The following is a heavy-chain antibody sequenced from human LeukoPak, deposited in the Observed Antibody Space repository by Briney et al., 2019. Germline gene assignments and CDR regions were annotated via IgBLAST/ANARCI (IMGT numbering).Heavy chain of an antibody. V-gene: IGHV3-21*01. CDR2: ISSSSDYI. D-gene: IGHD5-12*01. J-gene: IGHJ4*02. CDR1: GFTFRTYT. CDR3: ARGALSGPDYYFDY. Sequence: GGSLRLSCAASGFTFRTYTLHWVRQDPGKGLEWVAGISSSSDYIYYAESVKGRFTISRDNAKNSLYLQMNSLRAEDTAVYYCARGALSGPDYYFDYWGQGTLVTVSS.